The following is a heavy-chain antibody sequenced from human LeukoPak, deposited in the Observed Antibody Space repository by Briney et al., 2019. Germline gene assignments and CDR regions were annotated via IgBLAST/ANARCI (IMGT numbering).Heavy chain of an antibody. V-gene: IGHV4-4*02. CDR3: ARVRVITFGGVIVKTFDY. J-gene: IGHJ4*02. CDR1: GGSISSSNW. D-gene: IGHD3-16*02. CDR2: IYHSGST. Sequence: SEPLSLTFAVSGGSISSSNWWSWVRQPPGKGLEWIGEIYHSGSTNYNPSLKSRVTISVDTSKNQFSLKLSSVTAADTAVYYCARVRVITFGGVIVKTFDYWGQGTLVTVSS.